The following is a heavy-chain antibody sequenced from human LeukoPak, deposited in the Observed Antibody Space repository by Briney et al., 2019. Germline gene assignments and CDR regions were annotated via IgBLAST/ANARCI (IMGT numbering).Heavy chain of an antibody. CDR3: ARWGTTVTMTNGYYYYYMDV. CDR2: ISSSSSTI. D-gene: IGHD4-17*01. CDR1: GFTFSSYS. Sequence: PGGSLRLSCAASGFTFSSYSMNWVRQAPGKGLDWVSYISSSSSTIYYADSVKGRFTISRDNAKNSLYLQMNSLRAEDTAVYYCARWGTTVTMTNGYYYYYMDVWGKGTTVTVSS. V-gene: IGHV3-48*04. J-gene: IGHJ6*03.